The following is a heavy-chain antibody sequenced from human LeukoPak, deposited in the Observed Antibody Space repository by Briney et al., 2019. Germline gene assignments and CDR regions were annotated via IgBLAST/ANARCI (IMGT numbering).Heavy chain of an antibody. CDR1: GGSISSSSYY. V-gene: IGHV4-39*07. D-gene: IGHD3-22*01. CDR2: IYYSGST. Sequence: SETLSLTCTVSGGSISSSSYYWGWIRQPPGTGLEWIGSIYYSGSTYYNPSLKSRVTISVDTSKNQFSLKLSSVTAADTAVYYCATSGDYDSSGYYFDYWGQGTLVTVSS. CDR3: ATSGDYDSSGYYFDY. J-gene: IGHJ4*02.